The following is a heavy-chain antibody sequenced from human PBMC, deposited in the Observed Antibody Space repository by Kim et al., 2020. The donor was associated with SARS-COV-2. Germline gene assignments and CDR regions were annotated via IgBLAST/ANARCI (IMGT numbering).Heavy chain of an antibody. V-gene: IGHV5-51*01. Sequence: SPSCKGRGTISADKSIRTAYLQWSSLKASDTAMYYCARRGGGYDYWYFDLWGRGTLVTVSS. D-gene: IGHD5-12*01. J-gene: IGHJ2*01. CDR3: ARRGGGYDYWYFDL.